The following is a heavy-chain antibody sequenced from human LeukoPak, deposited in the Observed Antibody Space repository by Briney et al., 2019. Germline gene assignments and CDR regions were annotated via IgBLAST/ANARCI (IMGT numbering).Heavy chain of an antibody. CDR2: ISGSGGST. J-gene: IGHJ4*02. Sequence: PGGSLRLSCAASGFTFSSYAMSWVRQAPGKRLEWVSAISGSGGSTYYAESVKGRFTISRDNSKNSLYLQMNSLRAEDTAVYYCARERGRYFDYWGQGTLVTVSS. V-gene: IGHV3-23*01. D-gene: IGHD1-14*01. CDR3: ARERGRYFDY. CDR1: GFTFSSYA.